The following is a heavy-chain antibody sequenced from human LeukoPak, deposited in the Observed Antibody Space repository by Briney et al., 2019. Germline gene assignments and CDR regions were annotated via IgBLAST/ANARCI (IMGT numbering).Heavy chain of an antibody. V-gene: IGHV3-21*01. CDR1: GFTFSSYG. CDR3: ARSAAAGTFFDY. J-gene: IGHJ4*02. CDR2: ISSSSSYI. D-gene: IGHD6-13*01. Sequence: GGSLRLSCAASGFTFSSYGMNWVRQAPGKGLEWVSSISSSSSYIYYADSVKGRFTISRDNAKNSLYLQMNSLRAEDTAVYYCARSAAAGTFFDYWGQGTLVTVSS.